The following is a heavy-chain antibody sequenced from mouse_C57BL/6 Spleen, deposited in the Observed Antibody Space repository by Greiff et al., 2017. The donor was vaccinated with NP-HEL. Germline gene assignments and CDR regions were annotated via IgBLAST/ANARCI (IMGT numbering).Heavy chain of an antibody. V-gene: IGHV1-69*01. J-gene: IGHJ3*01. CDR3: AGSYYSNPWFAY. D-gene: IGHD2-5*01. CDR1: GYTFTSYW. CDR2: IDPSDSYT. Sequence: QVQLQRPGAELVMPGASVKLSCKASGYTFTSYWMHWVKQRPGQGLEWIGEIDPSDSYTNYNQKFKGKSTLTVDKSSSTAYMQLSSLTSEDSAVYYCAGSYYSNPWFAYWGQGTLVTVSA.